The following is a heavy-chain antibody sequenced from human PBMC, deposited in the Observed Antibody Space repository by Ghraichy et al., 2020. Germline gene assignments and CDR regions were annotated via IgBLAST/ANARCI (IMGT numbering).Heavy chain of an antibody. CDR3: AKDRWQKILRENGMDV. D-gene: IGHD2-15*01. CDR2: ISGSGGST. CDR1: GFTFSSYA. J-gene: IGHJ6*02. V-gene: IGHV3-23*01. Sequence: SCAASGFTFSSYAMSWVRQAPGKGLEWVSAISGSGGSTYYADSVKGRFTISRDNSKNTLYLQMNSLRAEDTAVYYCAKDRWQKILRENGMDVWGQGTTVTVSS.